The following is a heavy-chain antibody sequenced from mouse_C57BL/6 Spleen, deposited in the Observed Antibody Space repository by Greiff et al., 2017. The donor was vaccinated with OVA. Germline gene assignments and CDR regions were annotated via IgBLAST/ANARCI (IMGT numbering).Heavy chain of an antibody. V-gene: IGHV1-54*01. CDR2: INPGSGGT. D-gene: IGHD4-1*01. CDR3: ARRWDGYFDV. Sequence: VQLQQSGAELVRPGTSVKVSCKASGYAFTNYLIEWVKQRPGQGLEWIGVINPGSGGTNYNEKFKGKATLTADKSSSTAYMQLSSLTSEDSAVYFCARRWDGYFDVWGTGTTVTVSS. J-gene: IGHJ1*03. CDR1: GYAFTNYL.